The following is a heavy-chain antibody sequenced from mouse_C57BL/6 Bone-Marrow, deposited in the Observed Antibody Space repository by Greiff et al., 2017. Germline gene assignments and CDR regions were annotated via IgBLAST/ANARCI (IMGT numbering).Heavy chain of an antibody. CDR1: GYSFTDYN. J-gene: IGHJ4*01. CDR2: INPNYGTT. D-gene: IGHD1-1*01. CDR3: ARWVVVATRDYAMDD. V-gene: IGHV1-39*01. Sequence: LVESGPELVKPGASVKISCKASGYSFTDYNMNWVKQSNGKSLEWIGVINPNYGTTSYNQKFKGKATLTVDQSASTAYMQLNSLTSEDSAVYYCARWVVVATRDYAMDDWGQGTSVTVSS.